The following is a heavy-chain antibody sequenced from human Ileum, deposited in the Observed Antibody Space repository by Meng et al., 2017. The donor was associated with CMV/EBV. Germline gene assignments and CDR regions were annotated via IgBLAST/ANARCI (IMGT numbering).Heavy chain of an antibody. CDR3: ARGTYNWNYPRRHYFDY. CDR1: GGSFSGYY. Sequence: SETLSLTCAVYGGSFSGYYWSWIRQPPGKGLEWIGEINHSGSTNYNPSLKSRVTIPVDTSKNQFTLKLSPVTAADTAVYYCARGTYNWNYPRRHYFDYWGQGTLVTVSS. V-gene: IGHV4-34*01. D-gene: IGHD1-7*01. J-gene: IGHJ4*02. CDR2: INHSGST.